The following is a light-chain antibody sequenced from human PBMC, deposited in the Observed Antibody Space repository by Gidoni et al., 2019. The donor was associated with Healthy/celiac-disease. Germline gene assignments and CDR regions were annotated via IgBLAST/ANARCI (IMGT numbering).Light chain of an antibody. CDR2: GAS. Sequence: IQMTQSPSSLSASVGDRVTITCRASQSISSYLNWYQQKPGKAPKLLIYGASSLQSGVPSRFSGSGSGTDFTLTISSLQPEDVATYYCQQCYSTPLYTFGQGTKLEIK. CDR1: QSISSY. J-gene: IGKJ2*01. CDR3: QQCYSTPLYT. V-gene: IGKV1-39*01.